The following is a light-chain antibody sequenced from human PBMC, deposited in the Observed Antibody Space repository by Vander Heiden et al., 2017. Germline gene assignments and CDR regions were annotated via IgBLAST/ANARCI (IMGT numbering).Light chain of an antibody. J-gene: IGLJ2*01. CDR1: SDNIGAGYD. CDR2: VNS. CDR3: SYSDSSLLFV. Sequence: QAVLTPPRSVSGAPGQRATTSCTASSDNIGAGYDVHWYQQLPGTATQLLYDVNSHRPSGAPDRSAASKAGTSALTATTRLQAEDDAYYYCSYSDSSLLFVFGGGTKLTVL. V-gene: IGLV1-40*01.